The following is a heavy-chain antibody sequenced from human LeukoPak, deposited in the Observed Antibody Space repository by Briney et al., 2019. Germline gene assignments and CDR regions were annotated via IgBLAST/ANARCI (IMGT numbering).Heavy chain of an antibody. J-gene: IGHJ4*02. CDR1: GFNFNKYD. Sequence: GGPLRLSCAASGFNFNKYDMTWARQAPGKGLEWVSTITGRSDKTYYTDSVKGRFVTSRDNSKDTLYLQVNSLRAEDTALYYCAKGGWLDDLGQGALVTVSS. CDR2: ITGRSDKT. V-gene: IGHV3-23*01. D-gene: IGHD6-19*01. CDR3: AKGGWLDD.